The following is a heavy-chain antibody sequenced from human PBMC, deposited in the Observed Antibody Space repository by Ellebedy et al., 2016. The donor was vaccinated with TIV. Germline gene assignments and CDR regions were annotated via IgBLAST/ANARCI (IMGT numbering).Heavy chain of an antibody. CDR3: AKRGDYGLFTGYYLAF. D-gene: IGHD3/OR15-3a*01. CDR2: IDPRDSDV. CDR1: GDTFLNPW. Sequence: GESLKISCKGSGDTFLNPWISWVRQTPGKGLEWMGKIDPRDSDVDYNPSFQGHVTISIDKSLNTVYLHWNSLDASDSGIYFCAKRGDYGLFTGYYLAFWGQGTRVNVSS. V-gene: IGHV5-10-1*01. J-gene: IGHJ4*02.